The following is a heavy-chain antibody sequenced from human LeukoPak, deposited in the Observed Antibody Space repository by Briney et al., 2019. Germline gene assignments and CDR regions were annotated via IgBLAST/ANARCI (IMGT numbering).Heavy chain of an antibody. V-gene: IGHV4-59*01. CDR3: ARGGSYGAYLDY. Sequence: SETLFLTCSVSGASITNYYWSWIRQAPGKGLEWIGYIYYSGNTNTYNPSLKSRATISLYTSRKYFSLELRSVTAADTAVYYCARGGSYGAYLDYWGQGALVIVSS. J-gene: IGHJ4*02. CDR2: IYYSGNT. D-gene: IGHD1-26*01. CDR1: GASITNYY.